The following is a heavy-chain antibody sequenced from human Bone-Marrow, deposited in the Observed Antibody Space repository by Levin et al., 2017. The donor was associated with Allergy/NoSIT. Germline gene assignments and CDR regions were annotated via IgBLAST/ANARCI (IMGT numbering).Heavy chain of an antibody. J-gene: IGHJ6*02. Sequence: GESLKISCKSSGYTFTKYYIHWVRQAPGQGPEWVGVIDPSSGDTSYAQKFQGRVTMTSDTSSSTVHMDLTSLTSEDTAVYYCARDYSNNYYASYYYYGMDVWGQGTTVTVSS. CDR2: IDPSSGDT. D-gene: IGHD1-26*01. V-gene: IGHV1-46*01. CDR1: GYTFTKYY. CDR3: ARDYSNNYYASYYYYGMDV.